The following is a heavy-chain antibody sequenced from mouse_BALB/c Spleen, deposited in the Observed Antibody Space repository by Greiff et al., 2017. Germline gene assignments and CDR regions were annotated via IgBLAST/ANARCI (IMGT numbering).Heavy chain of an antibody. D-gene: IGHD2-1*01. Sequence: EVKLVESGGGLVQPGGSLKLSCAASGFTFSSYGMSWVRQTPDKRLELVATINSNGGSTYYPDSVKGRFTISRDNAKNTLYLQMSSLRSEDTAMYYCARPEENLLSAMDYWGQGTSVTVSS. CDR3: ARPEENLLSAMDY. V-gene: IGHV5-6-3*01. J-gene: IGHJ4*01. CDR2: INSNGGST. CDR1: GFTFSSYG.